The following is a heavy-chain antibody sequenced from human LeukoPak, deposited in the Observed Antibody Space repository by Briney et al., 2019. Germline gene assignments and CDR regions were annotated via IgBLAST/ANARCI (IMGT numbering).Heavy chain of an antibody. Sequence: PGGSLRLSCAASGFTFSSYGMHWVRQAPGKGLEWVAVIWYDGSNKYYADSVKGRFTISRDNSKNTLYLQMNSLRAEDTAVYYCARDFLQYQLLSAFDYWGQGTLVTVSS. V-gene: IGHV3-33*01. CDR3: ARDFLQYQLLSAFDY. J-gene: IGHJ4*02. CDR2: IWYDGSNK. D-gene: IGHD2-2*01. CDR1: GFTFSSYG.